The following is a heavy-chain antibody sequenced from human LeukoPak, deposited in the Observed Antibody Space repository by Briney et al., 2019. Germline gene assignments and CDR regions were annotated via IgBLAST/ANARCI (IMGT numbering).Heavy chain of an antibody. CDR3: ARAYRIVDLFCASL. D-gene: IGHD1-26*01. Sequence: PGGSLRLSCAASGFTFSSYWMSWVRQAPGKGLEWVANIKQDGSEKYYVDSVKGRFTISRDNAKNSLYLQMNTLRAEDTAVYYCARAYRIVDLFCASLWGQGTMVTVSS. CDR1: GFTFSSYW. CDR2: IKQDGSEK. V-gene: IGHV3-7*01. J-gene: IGHJ3*01.